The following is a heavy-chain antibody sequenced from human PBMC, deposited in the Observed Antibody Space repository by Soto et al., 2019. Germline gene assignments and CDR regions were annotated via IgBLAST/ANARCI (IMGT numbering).Heavy chain of an antibody. D-gene: IGHD3-3*01. Sequence: QVQLQESGPGLVKPSQTLSLTCTVSGGSISSGGYYWSWIRQHPGKGLEGIGYIYYSGSTYYNPSLKSRVTISVDTSKNQFSLKLSSVTAADTAVYYCARVVGSGYSYYFDYWGQGTLVTVSS. J-gene: IGHJ4*02. V-gene: IGHV4-31*03. CDR1: GGSISSGGYY. CDR2: IYYSGST. CDR3: ARVVGSGYSYYFDY.